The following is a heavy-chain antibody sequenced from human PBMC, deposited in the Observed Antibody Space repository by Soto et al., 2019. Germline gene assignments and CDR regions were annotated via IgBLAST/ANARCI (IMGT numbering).Heavy chain of an antibody. CDR2: IYYSGST. Sequence: SETLSLTCTVSGGSISRYYWSWIRQPPGKGLEWIGYIYYSGSTNYNPSLKSRVTISVDTSKNQFSLKLSSVTAADTAVYYCAGAYYDILTGYYEGISIWGQGTLVT. CDR1: GGSISRYY. V-gene: IGHV4-59*01. CDR3: AGAYYDILTGYYEGISI. D-gene: IGHD3-9*01. J-gene: IGHJ4*02.